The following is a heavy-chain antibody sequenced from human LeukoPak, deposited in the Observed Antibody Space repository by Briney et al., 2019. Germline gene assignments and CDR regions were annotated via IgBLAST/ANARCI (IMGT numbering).Heavy chain of an antibody. CDR2: INHSGST. CDR1: GGSFSGYY. CDR3: ARLSSSSPFSSDKYYFGY. J-gene: IGHJ4*02. Sequence: KPSETLSLTCAVYGGSFSGYYWSWIRQPPGKGLEWIGEINHSGSTNYNPSLKSRVTISVDTSKNQFSLKLSSVTAADTAVYYCARLSSSSPFSSDKYYFGYWGQGTLVTVSS. D-gene: IGHD6-6*01. V-gene: IGHV4-34*01.